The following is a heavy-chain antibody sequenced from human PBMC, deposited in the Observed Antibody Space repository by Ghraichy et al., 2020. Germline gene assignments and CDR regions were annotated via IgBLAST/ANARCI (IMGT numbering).Heavy chain of an antibody. CDR3: ARVSRTTVTPNY. Sequence: GESLNISCAASGFTFSSYSMNWVRQAPGKGLEWVSYISSSSGTKYYADSVKGRFTISRDNAKNSLYLQMNSLRDEDTAVYYCARVSRTTVTPNYWGQGTLVTVSS. J-gene: IGHJ4*02. CDR1: GFTFSSYS. D-gene: IGHD4-17*01. V-gene: IGHV3-48*02. CDR2: ISSSSGTK.